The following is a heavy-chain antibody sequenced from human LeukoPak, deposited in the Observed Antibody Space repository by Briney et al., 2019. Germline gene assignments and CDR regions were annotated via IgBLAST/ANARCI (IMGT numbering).Heavy chain of an antibody. D-gene: IGHD3-22*01. CDR2: TGQDGSES. CDR1: GISFGSYW. J-gene: IGHJ4*02. CDR3: AIPSSYDGSRYYHDH. Sequence: GGSLSLSCAASGISFGSYWVTWVRQAPGKGLEGVANTGQDGSESYYVESVKGRFTISRDNAKKSLYLQMNGLRADDTAVYYCAIPSSYDGSRYYHDHWGQGTLVSVSS. V-gene: IGHV3-7*01.